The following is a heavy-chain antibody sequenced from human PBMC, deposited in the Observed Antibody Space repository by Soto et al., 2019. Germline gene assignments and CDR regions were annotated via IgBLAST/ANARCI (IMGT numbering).Heavy chain of an antibody. CDR2: ISGSGGST. Sequence: EVQVLESGGGLVQPGGSLRLSCAASGFTFTSYAMNWVRQAPGKGLEWVSVISGSGGSTYYADSVKGRFTISRDNSKNTLYLQMNSLRAEDTAVYYCAKRTTGWYFDLWGRGTLVTVSS. CDR3: AKRTTGWYFDL. V-gene: IGHV3-23*01. CDR1: GFTFTSYA. J-gene: IGHJ2*01.